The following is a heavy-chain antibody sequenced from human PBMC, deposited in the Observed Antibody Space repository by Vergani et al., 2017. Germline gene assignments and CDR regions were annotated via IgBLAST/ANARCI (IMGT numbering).Heavy chain of an antibody. V-gene: IGHV4-38-2*01. D-gene: IGHD3-10*01. J-gene: IGHJ6*02. CDR3: ARHRGSGGFFPSSYFYGMDV. Sequence: QVQLQESGPGLVKPSETLTLTCDVSDSSIMTNPYWGWFRQSPGKGLEWIGCIHHSVDTHYNSSLKSRVSISIGSSSEFSLCLTSVTAADTAIYYCARHRGSGGFFPSSYFYGMDVWGHGTTVTVSS. CDR1: DSSIMTNPY. CDR2: IHHSVDT.